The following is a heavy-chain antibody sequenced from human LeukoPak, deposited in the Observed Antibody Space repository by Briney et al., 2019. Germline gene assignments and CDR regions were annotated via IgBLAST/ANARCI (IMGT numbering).Heavy chain of an antibody. CDR2: IYTSGST. D-gene: IGHD6-25*01. CDR3: ARESSGPSPQFVC. CDR1: CGSISSGSYY. Sequence: PSETLFLTSSASCGSISSGSYYWSWIRQPAGKGLGWIGRIYTSGSTNYNPSLKGRVTISGDTSKNQFSLKLTTLSAADTAVYYCARESSGPSPQFVCSGEGNPVTVSA. J-gene: IGHJ4*02. V-gene: IGHV4-61*02.